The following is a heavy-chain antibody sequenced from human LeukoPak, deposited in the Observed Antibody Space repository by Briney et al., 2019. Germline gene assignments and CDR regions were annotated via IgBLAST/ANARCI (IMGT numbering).Heavy chain of an antibody. CDR2: MNPNSGNT. J-gene: IGHJ4*02. D-gene: IGHD6-13*01. CDR3: ASSIAAAGTGFDY. V-gene: IGHV1-8*01. CDR1: GYTFTSYD. Sequence: ASVKVSCKASGYTFTSYDINWVRQATGQGLEWMGWMNPNSGNTGYAQKFQGRVTMTRNTFISTAYMELSSLRSEDTAVYYCASSIAAAGTGFDYWGQGTLVTVSS.